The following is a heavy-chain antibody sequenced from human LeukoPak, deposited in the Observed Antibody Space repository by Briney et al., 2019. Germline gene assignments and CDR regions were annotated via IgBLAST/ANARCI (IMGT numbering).Heavy chain of an antibody. CDR1: GYTFTSYD. Sequence: ASVKVSCKASGYTFTSYDISWVRQAPGQGLEWMGWISVYNGDTNYAQKLQGRVTMTTDTSTSTAYMELRSLRSDDTAVYYCATIKTVGSTRFFDYWGQGTLVTVSS. J-gene: IGHJ4*02. CDR3: ATIKTVGSTRFFDY. CDR2: ISVYNGDT. V-gene: IGHV1-18*01. D-gene: IGHD1-26*01.